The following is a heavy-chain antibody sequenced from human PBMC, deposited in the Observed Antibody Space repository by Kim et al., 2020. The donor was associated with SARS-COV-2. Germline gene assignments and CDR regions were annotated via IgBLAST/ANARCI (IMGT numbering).Heavy chain of an antibody. J-gene: IGHJ6*02. CDR2: ISYDGSNK. V-gene: IGHV3-30*04. CDR3: AREYIVVVPAAIVGDYYYYGMDV. D-gene: IGHD2-2*01. CDR1: GFTFSSYA. Sequence: GGSLRLSCAASGFTFSSYAMHWVRQAPGKGLEWVAVISYDGSNKYYADSVKGRFTISRDNSKNTLYLQMNSLRAEDTAVYYCAREYIVVVPAAIVGDYYYYGMDVWGQGTTVTVSS.